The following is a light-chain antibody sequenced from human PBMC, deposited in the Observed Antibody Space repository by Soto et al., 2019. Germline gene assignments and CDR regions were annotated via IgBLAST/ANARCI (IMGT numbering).Light chain of an antibody. J-gene: IGKJ4*01. CDR1: LDISGY. Sequence: DIQVTQSPSFLSASVGDTVTITCRASLDISGYLAWYQQKPGKVPRLLIYSASTLQGGVPSRFSGSGSGTEFPLTISSLQPEDRASYYCQQLDRYPFTFGGGTKVEIK. CDR2: SAS. CDR3: QQLDRYPFT. V-gene: IGKV1-9*01.